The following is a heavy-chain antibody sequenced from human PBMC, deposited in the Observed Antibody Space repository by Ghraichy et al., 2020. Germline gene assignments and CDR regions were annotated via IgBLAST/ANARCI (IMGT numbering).Heavy chain of an antibody. D-gene: IGHD6-6*01. CDR2: IHSSGNT. V-gene: IGHV4-30-4*01. CDR3: ARGPPTYSSSSTWLDP. CDR1: GVFITSDNFY. J-gene: IGHJ5*02. Sequence: SETLSLTCSVSGVFITSDNFYWNWVRQTPGKGLEWIGYIHSSGNTFYNPSLQSRPSISLDTSRNQFSLNLPSVTAEDTALYFCARGPPTYSSSSTWLDPWGQGTQVTVSS.